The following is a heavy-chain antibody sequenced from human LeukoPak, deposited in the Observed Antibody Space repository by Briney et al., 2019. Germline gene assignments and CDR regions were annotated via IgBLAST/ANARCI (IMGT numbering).Heavy chain of an antibody. CDR2: INPTGGGT. CDR1: GYTFTTYY. V-gene: IGHV1-46*04. Sequence: EASVKVSCKASGYTFTTYYMHWVRQAPGQGLEWMGIINPTGGGTTYAQKLQGRVTMTRDTSTSTVLMELSSLRSEDTAVYYCARGNPTHYGDYLCYFDFWGQGTLVTVSS. CDR3: ARGNPTHYGDYLCYFDF. D-gene: IGHD4-17*01. J-gene: IGHJ4*02.